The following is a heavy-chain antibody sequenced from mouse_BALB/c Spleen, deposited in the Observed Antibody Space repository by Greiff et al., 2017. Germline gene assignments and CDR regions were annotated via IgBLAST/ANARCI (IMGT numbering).Heavy chain of an antibody. CDR1: GYTFTDYA. V-gene: IGHV1-67*01. CDR2: ISTYYGNT. Sequence: VQLQQSGPELVRPGVSVKISCKGSGYTFTDYAMHWVKQSHAKSLEWIGVISTYYGNTNYNQKFKGKATMTVDKSSSTAYMELARLTSEDSAIYYCARSGKAPLDYWGQGTSVTVSS. J-gene: IGHJ4*01. D-gene: IGHD3-1*01. CDR3: ARSGKAPLDY.